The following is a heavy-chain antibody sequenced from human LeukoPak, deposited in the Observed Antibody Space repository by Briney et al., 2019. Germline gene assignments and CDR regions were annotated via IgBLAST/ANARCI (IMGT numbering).Heavy chain of an antibody. CDR3: ARHAYNYYYGSGSYPSWFDP. Sequence: GESLQISCKGSGYSFTSYWIGWVRQMPGKGLEWMGIIYPGDSDTRYSPPFQGQVTISADKSISTAYLQWSSLKASDTAMYYCARHAYNYYYGSGSYPSWFDPWGQGTLVTVSS. CDR2: IYPGDSDT. V-gene: IGHV5-51*01. CDR1: GYSFTSYW. J-gene: IGHJ5*02. D-gene: IGHD3-10*01.